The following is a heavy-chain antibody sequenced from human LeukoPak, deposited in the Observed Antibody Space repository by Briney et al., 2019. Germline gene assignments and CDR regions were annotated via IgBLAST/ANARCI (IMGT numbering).Heavy chain of an antibody. CDR3: ARSSTTVTADDHFDY. Sequence: GESLKISCKGPGYSFTSYWIGWERQMPGKGLEWMGIIYPGDSDTRYSPSFQGQVTISADKSISTAYLQWSSLKASDTAMYYCARSSTTVTADDHFDYWGQGTLVTVSS. CDR2: IYPGDSDT. J-gene: IGHJ4*02. CDR1: GYSFTSYW. D-gene: IGHD4-17*01. V-gene: IGHV5-51*01.